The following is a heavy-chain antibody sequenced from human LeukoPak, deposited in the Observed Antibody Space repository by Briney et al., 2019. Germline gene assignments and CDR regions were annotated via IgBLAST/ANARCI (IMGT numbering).Heavy chain of an antibody. Sequence: SETLSLTCTVSGYSISSGYYWGWIRQPPGKGLEWIGSIYHSGSTYYNPSLKSRVTISVDTSKNQFSLKLSSVTAADTAVYYCARSAARQGVRYDYVWGSYRWSADFDYWGQGTLVTVSS. D-gene: IGHD3-16*02. CDR2: IYHSGST. J-gene: IGHJ4*02. CDR3: ARSAARQGVRYDYVWGSYRWSADFDY. CDR1: GYSISSGYY. V-gene: IGHV4-38-2*02.